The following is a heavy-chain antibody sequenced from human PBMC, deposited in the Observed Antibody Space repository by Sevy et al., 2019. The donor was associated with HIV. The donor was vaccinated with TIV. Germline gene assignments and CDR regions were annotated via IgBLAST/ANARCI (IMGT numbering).Heavy chain of an antibody. CDR2: ISSSRNDI. CDR1: AFIFSNYN. D-gene: IGHD2-21*02. CDR3: ARKMELLVPDY. Sequence: GGSLRLSCAASAFIFSNYNMNWVRQAPGKGLGWVSSISSSRNDIYYADSVKGRFTISRDNAKNSLYLQMNSLRAEDTAVYYCARKMELLVPDYWGQGTLVTVSS. J-gene: IGHJ4*02. V-gene: IGHV3-21*01.